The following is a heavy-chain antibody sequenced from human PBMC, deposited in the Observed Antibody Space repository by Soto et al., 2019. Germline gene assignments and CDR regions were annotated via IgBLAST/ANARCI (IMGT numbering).Heavy chain of an antibody. CDR3: ARWIQLWSPIGRHYRYGDV. CDR1: GGSISSGDYY. D-gene: IGHD5-18*01. J-gene: IGHJ6*02. Sequence: QVQLQESGPGLVKPSQTLSLTCTVSGGSISSGDYYWSWNRQPPGKGLESIGYIYYSGSTYYNPSLKSRVTISVDTSKNQFSLKLSSVTAADTAVYYCARWIQLWSPIGRHYRYGDVWGQGTTVTVSS. V-gene: IGHV4-30-4*01. CDR2: IYYSGST.